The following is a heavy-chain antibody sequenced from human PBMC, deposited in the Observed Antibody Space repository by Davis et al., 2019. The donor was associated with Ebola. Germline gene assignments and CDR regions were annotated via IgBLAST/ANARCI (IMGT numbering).Heavy chain of an antibody. CDR3: ARGSEIYYYYGMDV. J-gene: IGHJ6*02. Sequence: GSLRLSCAASGFTFSSYSINWVRQSPGKGLEWIGYIYYSGSTNYNPSLKSRVTISVDTSKNQFSLKLSSVTAADTAVYYCARGSEIYYYYGMDVWGQGTTVTVSS. CDR2: IYYSGST. V-gene: IGHV4-59*01. CDR1: GFTFSSYS.